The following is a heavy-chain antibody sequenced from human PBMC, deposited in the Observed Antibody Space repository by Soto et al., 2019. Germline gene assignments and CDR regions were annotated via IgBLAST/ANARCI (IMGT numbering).Heavy chain of an antibody. J-gene: IGHJ3*02. CDR2: INAGNGNT. V-gene: IGHV1-3*01. D-gene: IGHD2-2*01. CDR1: GYTFTSYA. Sequence: QVQLVQSGAELKKPGASVKVSCKASGYTFTSYAMHWVRQAPGQRLEWMGWINAGNGNTKYSQKFQGRVTITRDTSARTAYVELSSLRSEDTAVYYCARAGYCSSTSCSDALDIWGQGTMVTVSS. CDR3: ARAGYCSSTSCSDALDI.